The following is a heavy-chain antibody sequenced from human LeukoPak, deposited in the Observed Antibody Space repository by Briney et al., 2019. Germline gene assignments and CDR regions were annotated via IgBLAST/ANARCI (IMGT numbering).Heavy chain of an antibody. V-gene: IGHV3-30*04. J-gene: IGHJ4*02. CDR1: GFTFSSYA. D-gene: IGHD3-16*02. CDR2: ISYDGSNK. Sequence: QTGGSLRLSCAASGFTFSSYAMHWVRQAPGKGLERVAVISYDGSNKYYADSVKGRFTISRDNSKNTLYLQMNSLRAEDTAVYYCARAYDYVWGSYRSLDYWGQGTLVTVSS. CDR3: ARAYDYVWGSYRSLDY.